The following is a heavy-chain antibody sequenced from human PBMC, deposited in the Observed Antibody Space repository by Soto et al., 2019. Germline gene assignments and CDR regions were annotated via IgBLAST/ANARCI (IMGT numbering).Heavy chain of an antibody. CDR1: GGSISSGYYY. CDR2: IYYSGNT. Sequence: KASETLSLTCSVSGGSISSGYYYWSWIRQPPGKGLEWIGNIYYSGNTYYIPSLKSRLIISIDTSKNQFSLKVGYVTAADTAVYYCVRSTLYGRDVCGEGTTVTVS. CDR3: VRSTLYGRDV. V-gene: IGHV4-30-4*01. D-gene: IGHD3-16*02. J-gene: IGHJ6*02.